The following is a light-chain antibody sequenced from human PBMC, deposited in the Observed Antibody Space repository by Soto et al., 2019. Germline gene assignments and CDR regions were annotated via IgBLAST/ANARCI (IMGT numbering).Light chain of an antibody. Sequence: QSALTQPTSASGSPGQSVTISCTGTSSDVGGYNYVSWYQHHPGKAPKLMISEVSKRPSGVPDRFSGSKSGNTASLTVSGLQAEDEADYYCSSYAGSNNLVFGGGTKVTVL. CDR3: SSYAGSNNLV. V-gene: IGLV2-8*01. CDR2: EVS. CDR1: SSDVGGYNY. J-gene: IGLJ3*02.